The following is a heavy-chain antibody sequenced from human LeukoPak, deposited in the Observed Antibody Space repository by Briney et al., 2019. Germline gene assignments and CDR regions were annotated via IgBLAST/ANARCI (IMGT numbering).Heavy chain of an antibody. Sequence: ASVKVSCKASVYTFTNYYIHWVRQAPGQGLEWMGWINSNRGGTNYAQKFQGRVTMTRDTSISTAYMELSSVRSDDTAVYYCARDDGDDAFDIWGQGTMVTVSS. CDR3: ARDDGDDAFDI. V-gene: IGHV1-2*02. CDR1: VYTFTNYY. J-gene: IGHJ3*02. D-gene: IGHD3-3*01. CDR2: INSNRGGT.